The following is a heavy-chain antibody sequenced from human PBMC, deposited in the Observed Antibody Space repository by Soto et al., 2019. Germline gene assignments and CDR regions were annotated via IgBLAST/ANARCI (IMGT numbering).Heavy chain of an antibody. CDR2: ISSTGNTI. CDR1: GFTFSDYY. Sequence: QVPLVESGGGLVQTSGSLRIACVASGFTFSDYYMSWVRQAPGKGLEWVSYISSTGNTIYYADSVKGRFTISRDNAKNSVYLQMNNLRAEDTALYFCAKMSSENYYDPVFSWGQGTLVTVSS. CDR3: AKMSSENYYDPVFS. J-gene: IGHJ4*02. V-gene: IGHV3-11*01. D-gene: IGHD3-22*01.